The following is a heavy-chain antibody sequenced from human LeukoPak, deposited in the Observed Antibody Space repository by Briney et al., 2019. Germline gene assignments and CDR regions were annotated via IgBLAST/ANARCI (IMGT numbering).Heavy chain of an antibody. CDR1: GFTFRSSE. V-gene: IGHV3-48*03. Sequence: GGSLRLSCAASGFTFRSSEMNWVRQAPGKGLEWVSYISDSGTTISYADSVKGRFTISRDNAKNSLYLQMNSLRDEDTAVYYCARDLGKTIAAAGTFDYWGQGTLVTVSS. D-gene: IGHD6-13*01. CDR3: ARDLGKTIAAAGTFDY. CDR2: ISDSGTTI. J-gene: IGHJ4*02.